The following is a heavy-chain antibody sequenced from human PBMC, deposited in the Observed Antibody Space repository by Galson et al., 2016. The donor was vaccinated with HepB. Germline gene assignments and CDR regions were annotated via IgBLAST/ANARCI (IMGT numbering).Heavy chain of an antibody. D-gene: IGHD1-26*01. CDR1: GFIFSSCG. Sequence: SLRLSCAASGFIFSSCGMSWVRQAPGKGLEWVSTISDSGSNTHYADSVGGRFTISRDNSKNTLYLQMKSLRAEDTAVYYCAKDVGGEAFFEYWGQGALATVSS. CDR2: ISDSGSNT. J-gene: IGHJ4*02. V-gene: IGHV3-23*01. CDR3: AKDVGGEAFFEY.